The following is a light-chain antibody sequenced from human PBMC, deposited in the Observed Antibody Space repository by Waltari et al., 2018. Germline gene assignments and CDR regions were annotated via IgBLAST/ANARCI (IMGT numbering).Light chain of an antibody. J-gene: IGKJ2*01. CDR2: GAS. Sequence: IVLTQSPGTLSLSPGESATLSCGASQSLTKRYLAWYQQKPGQAPRLLIYGASSRAAGVPDRFSGSGSGTDFTLTISRLEPEDSAVYYCQQYGSSVMYTFGQGTKLEIK. CDR1: QSLTKRY. CDR3: QQYGSSVMYT. V-gene: IGKV3-20*01.